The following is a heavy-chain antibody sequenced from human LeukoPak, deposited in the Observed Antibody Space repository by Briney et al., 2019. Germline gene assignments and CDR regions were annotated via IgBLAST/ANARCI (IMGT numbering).Heavy chain of an antibody. CDR2: ITYSGSA. CDR1: NGSINSYY. CDR3: AGSDGYPYIDSFDF. V-gene: IGHV4-59*01. J-gene: IGHJ3*01. Sequence: KPSETLSLTCTVSNGSINSYYWTWIQQPPGKGLEWLGHITYSGSASYIPSLRSRVSISVDPSKNQFSLRLSSVTAADTAVYYCAGSDGYPYIDSFDFWGQGTMVTASS. D-gene: IGHD5-24*01.